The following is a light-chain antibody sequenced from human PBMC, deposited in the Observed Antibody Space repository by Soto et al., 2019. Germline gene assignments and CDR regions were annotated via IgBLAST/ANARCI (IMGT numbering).Light chain of an antibody. CDR2: KAS. V-gene: IGKV1-5*03. J-gene: IGKJ1*01. CDR3: QQYNNYWT. Sequence: DIQMTQFPSTLSASVGDRVTITCRASQRISSWLAWYQQKPGKAPKLLIYKASSLEIGVPPRFSGSGSGTEFTLTISSLQPDDFATYYCQQYNNYWTFGQGTKVEIK. CDR1: QRISSW.